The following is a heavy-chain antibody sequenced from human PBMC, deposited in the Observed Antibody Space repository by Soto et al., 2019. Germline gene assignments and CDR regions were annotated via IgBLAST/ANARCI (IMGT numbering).Heavy chain of an antibody. D-gene: IGHD4-17*01. V-gene: IGHV1-69*02. Sequence: QVQLVQSGAEVKKPGSSVKVSCKASGGTFSSYTISWVRQAPGQGLEWMGRIIPILGIANYAQKYQGRVTITADKSTSTAYMELSSLRSEDTAVYYCARTRGYYGDYVLDYWGQGTMVTVSS. CDR1: GGTFSSYT. J-gene: IGHJ4*02. CDR3: ARTRGYYGDYVLDY. CDR2: IIPILGIA.